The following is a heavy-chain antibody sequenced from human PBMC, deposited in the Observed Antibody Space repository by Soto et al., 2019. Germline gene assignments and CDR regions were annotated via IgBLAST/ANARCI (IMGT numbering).Heavy chain of an antibody. V-gene: IGHV3-11*01. CDR1: GFTFSDYY. CDR2: ISSSGGSQ. CDR3: VRRQEVVGTYGMDV. J-gene: IGHJ6*02. D-gene: IGHD1-26*01. Sequence: QVQVVESGGGLVKPGGSLRLSCAAFGFTFSDYYMNWIGQAPGKGLEWVSYISSSGGSQHYADCVKGRFTISRDNAKNSLYLQRKTPRAEETAVYYCVRRQEVVGTYGMDVRSQGTTVTGSS.